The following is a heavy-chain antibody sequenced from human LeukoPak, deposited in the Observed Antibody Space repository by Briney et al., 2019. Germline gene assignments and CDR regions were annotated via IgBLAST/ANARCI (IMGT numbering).Heavy chain of an antibody. Sequence: GGSLRLSCAASGFTFSSYAMSWVRQAPGKGLEWVSAISGSGGSTYYADSVKGRFTISRGNSKNTLYLQMNSLRAEDTAVYYCAKEPASGSRTYYFDYWGQGTLVTVSS. CDR3: AKEPASGSRTYYFDY. V-gene: IGHV3-23*01. J-gene: IGHJ4*02. CDR2: ISGSGGST. CDR1: GFTFSSYA. D-gene: IGHD1-26*01.